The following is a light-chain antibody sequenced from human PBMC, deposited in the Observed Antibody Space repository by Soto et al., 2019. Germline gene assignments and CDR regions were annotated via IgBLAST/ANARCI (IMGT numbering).Light chain of an antibody. CDR3: QQYNNWPPWT. V-gene: IGKV3-15*01. CDR1: QSVSSN. J-gene: IGKJ4*01. CDR2: GAS. Sequence: EIVMTQSPATLSVSPGERATLSCRASQSVSSNLAWYQQTPGQAPRLLIYGASTRATGIPARFSGSGSGTEFTLTISSLQSEDFAVYYCQQYNNWPPWTFGGGTKVEIK.